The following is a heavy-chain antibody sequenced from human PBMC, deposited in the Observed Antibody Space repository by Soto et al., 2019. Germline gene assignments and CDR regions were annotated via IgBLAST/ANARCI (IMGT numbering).Heavy chain of an antibody. D-gene: IGHD6-13*01. V-gene: IGHV4-30-4*01. CDR2: IYYSGST. CDR3: AGFSSWALAEVFDP. Sequence: SETLSLTCTVSGGSISSGDYYWSWIRQPPGKGLEWIGYIYYSGSTYYNPSLKSRVTISVDTSKNQFSLKLSSVTAADTAVYYCAGFSSWALAEVFDPWGQGTLVTVSS. J-gene: IGHJ5*02. CDR1: GGSISSGDYY.